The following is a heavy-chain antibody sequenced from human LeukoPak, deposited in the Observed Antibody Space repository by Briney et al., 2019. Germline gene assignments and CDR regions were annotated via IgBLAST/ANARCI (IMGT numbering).Heavy chain of an antibody. Sequence: GGSLRLSCAASGFTFSSCAMHWVRQAPGKGLEWVAVISYHGSNDGSNTYYADSVKGRFTISRDNSKNTLYLQMNSLRAEDTAVYYCARARPYYHASGSLFYFDYWGQGTLVTVSS. CDR2: ISYHGSNDGSNT. CDR3: ARARPYYHASGSLFYFDY. J-gene: IGHJ4*02. D-gene: IGHD3-10*01. V-gene: IGHV3-30-3*01. CDR1: GFTFSSCA.